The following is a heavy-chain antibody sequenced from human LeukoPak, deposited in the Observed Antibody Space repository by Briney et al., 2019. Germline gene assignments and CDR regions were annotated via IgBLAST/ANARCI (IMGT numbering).Heavy chain of an antibody. CDR1: GGSFSGYY. J-gene: IGHJ4*02. D-gene: IGHD3-10*01. CDR2: INHSGST. Sequence: SETLSLTCAVYGGSFSGYYWSWIRQPPGKRLEWIGEINHSGSTNYNPSLKSRVTISVDTSKNQFSLKLGSVTAADTAVYYCARGGRGVSGTMVRKDLDYWGQGTLVTVSS. V-gene: IGHV4-34*01. CDR3: ARGGRGVSGTMVRKDLDY.